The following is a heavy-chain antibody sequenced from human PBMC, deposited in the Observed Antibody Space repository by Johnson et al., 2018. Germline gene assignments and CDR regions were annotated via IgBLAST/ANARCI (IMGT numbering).Heavy chain of an antibody. CDR2: INSDGSNT. Sequence: VQLVQSGGGLVQPGGSLRLSCAASGFSVSTNYMSWVRQAPGKGLVWVSHINSDGSNTSYTDSVKGRFTISRDNAKNTLYLQMNSLRVEDTAVYYCAKDPRFRTPWDMDVWGKGTTVTVSS. CDR3: AKDPRFRTPWDMDV. D-gene: IGHD1-26*01. J-gene: IGHJ6*03. CDR1: GFSVSTNY. V-gene: IGHV3-74*01.